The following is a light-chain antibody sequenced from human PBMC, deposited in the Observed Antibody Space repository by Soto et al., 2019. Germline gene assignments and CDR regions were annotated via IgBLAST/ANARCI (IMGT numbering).Light chain of an antibody. J-gene: IGKJ4*01. V-gene: IGKV3-20*01. Sequence: EIVLTQSPGTLSLSPGERATLSCRASQSVSSSYLAWYQQKPGQAPRLLIYGASSRDTGIPDRFSGSGSGTDFTLTISRLEPEDFAVYYCQQYGSSRLTFGGGTKVEIK. CDR2: GAS. CDR3: QQYGSSRLT. CDR1: QSVSSSY.